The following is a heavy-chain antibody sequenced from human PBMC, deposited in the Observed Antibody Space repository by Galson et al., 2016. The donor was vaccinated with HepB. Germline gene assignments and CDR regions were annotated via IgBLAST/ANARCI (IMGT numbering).Heavy chain of an antibody. CDR3: ARGDSSYCNGGKCQNYAMDV. Sequence: TLSLTCSVSDGSIRSGNYYWNWIRQPAGKGLQWIGRIYTSGNTNYHPSLRSRVTIPVDTSKNQFSLKLNSVTAVDTAVYFCARGDSSYCNGGKCQNYAMDVWGKGTTVTVSS. V-gene: IGHV4-61*02. CDR2: IYTSGNT. CDR1: DGSIRSGNYY. D-gene: IGHD2-15*01. J-gene: IGHJ6*04.